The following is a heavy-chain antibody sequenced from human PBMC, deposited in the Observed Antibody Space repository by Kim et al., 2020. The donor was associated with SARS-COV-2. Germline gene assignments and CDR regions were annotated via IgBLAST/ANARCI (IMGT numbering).Heavy chain of an antibody. Sequence: YRTSLKTRLTISKDTSTYQVVLTMTNMDPVDTATYYCARILGAVAANVDYWGQGTLVTVSS. D-gene: IGHD6-19*01. CDR3: ARILGAVAANVDY. J-gene: IGHJ4*02. V-gene: IGHV2-70*01.